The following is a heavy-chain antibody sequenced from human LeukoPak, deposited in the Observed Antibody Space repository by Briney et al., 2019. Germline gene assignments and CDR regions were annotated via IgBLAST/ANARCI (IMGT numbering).Heavy chain of an antibody. CDR1: GFTFNSYA. CDR2: ISGSGGST. Sequence: GGSLRLSCAASGFTFNSYAMSWVRQAPGKGLEGVSPISGSGGSTYYADSVKGRFTISRDNSQNTLYLQIHSLRAEDTAVYYCAKVTTSTTVTTWSAFDIWGQGTMVTVSS. J-gene: IGHJ3*02. D-gene: IGHD4-17*01. CDR3: AKVTTSTTVTTWSAFDI. V-gene: IGHV3-23*01.